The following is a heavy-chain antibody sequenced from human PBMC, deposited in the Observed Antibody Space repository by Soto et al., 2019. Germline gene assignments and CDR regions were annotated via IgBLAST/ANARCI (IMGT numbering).Heavy chain of an antibody. CDR3: ARVMGVSGQSRPRKRYGMDV. J-gene: IGHJ6*02. D-gene: IGHD2-8*01. V-gene: IGHV1-18*01. Sequence: VASVKVSCKASGYTFTSYGISWVRQAPGQGLEWMGWISAYNGNTNYAQKLQGRVTMTTDTSTSTAYMELRSLRSDDTAVYYCARVMGVSGQSRPRKRYGMDVWGQGTTVTVSS. CDR2: ISAYNGNT. CDR1: GYTFTSYG.